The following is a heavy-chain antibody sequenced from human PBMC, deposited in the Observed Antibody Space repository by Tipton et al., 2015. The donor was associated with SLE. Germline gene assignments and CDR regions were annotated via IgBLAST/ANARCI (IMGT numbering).Heavy chain of an antibody. J-gene: IGHJ4*02. CDR1: GFTFSSYG. CDR3: AGGFLFDY. Sequence: RSLRLSCAASGFTFSSYGIHWVRQAPGKGLEWVAVISYDGSNKYYADSVKGRFTISRDNSKNTLYLQMNSLRAEDTAVYYCAGGFLFDYWGQGTLVTVSS. V-gene: IGHV3-30*19. CDR2: ISYDGSNK. D-gene: IGHD3-16*01.